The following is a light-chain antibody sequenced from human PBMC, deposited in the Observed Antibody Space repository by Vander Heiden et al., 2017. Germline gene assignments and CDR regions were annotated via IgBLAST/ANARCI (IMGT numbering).Light chain of an antibody. V-gene: IGKV1-39*01. CDR2: AAS. Sequence: DIQMTQSPSSLSASVGDRVTIACRTSQTVSSYLNWYQQKPGKAPKLRIYAASNLQSGVPSRFSGSGSGTDFTLTISSLEPEDFATYYCQQSYSKWTFGQGTKVEIK. CDR1: QTVSSY. CDR3: QQSYSKWT. J-gene: IGKJ1*01.